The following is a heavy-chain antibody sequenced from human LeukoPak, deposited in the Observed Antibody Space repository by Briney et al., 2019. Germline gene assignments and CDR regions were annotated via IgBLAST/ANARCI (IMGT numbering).Heavy chain of an antibody. CDR3: ARESSPRDYDFWSGYYRYFDY. Sequence: GGSLRLSCAASGFTFSSYAMHWVRQAPGKGLEWVAVISYDGSNKYYADSVKGRFTISRDNSKNTLYLQMNSLRAEDTAVYYCARESSPRDYDFWSGYYRYFDYWGQGTLVTVSS. CDR1: GFTFSSYA. J-gene: IGHJ4*02. CDR2: ISYDGSNK. D-gene: IGHD3-3*01. V-gene: IGHV3-30-3*01.